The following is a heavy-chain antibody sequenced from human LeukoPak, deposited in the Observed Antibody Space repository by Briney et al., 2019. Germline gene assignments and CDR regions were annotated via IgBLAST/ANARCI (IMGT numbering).Heavy chain of an antibody. Sequence: QPGGSLRLSCAASGFTFSTYWMHWVRQVPGKGLVWVSRVNREGTTSAYADPVKGRFTISRDNDKNTLYLQMNSLRVEDTAVYYCARDVDWILFDYWGQGTLVTVSS. CDR1: GFTFSTYW. J-gene: IGHJ4*02. CDR3: ARDVDWILFDY. D-gene: IGHD3-9*01. V-gene: IGHV3-74*01. CDR2: VNREGTTS.